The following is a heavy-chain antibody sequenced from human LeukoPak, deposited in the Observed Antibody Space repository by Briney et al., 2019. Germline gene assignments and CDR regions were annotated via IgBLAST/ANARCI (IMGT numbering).Heavy chain of an antibody. V-gene: IGHV4-59*01. J-gene: IGHJ5*02. Sequence: SETLSLTCTVSGGSISSYYWNWIRQPPGKGLEWIGNIYYSGSTNYNPSLKSRVTISVDTSKNQFSLKLNSVTAADTAVYYCGYSSSWLGWFDPWGQGTLVTVSS. D-gene: IGHD6-13*01. CDR1: GGSISSYY. CDR2: IYYSGST. CDR3: GYSSSWLGWFDP.